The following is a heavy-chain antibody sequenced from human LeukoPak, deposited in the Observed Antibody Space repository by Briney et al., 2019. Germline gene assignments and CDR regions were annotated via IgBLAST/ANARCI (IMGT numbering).Heavy chain of an antibody. CDR2: ISAYNGNT. CDR3: ARGLGRTAMVTRGGVRFDY. Sequence: ASVKVSCKASGYTFTSYGISWVRQAPGQGLEWMGWISAYNGNTNYAQKLQGRVAMTRNTSITTAYMELSSLRSEDTAVYYCARGLGRTAMVTRGGVRFDYWGQGTLVTVSS. V-gene: IGHV1-18*01. D-gene: IGHD5-18*01. J-gene: IGHJ4*02. CDR1: GYTFTSYG.